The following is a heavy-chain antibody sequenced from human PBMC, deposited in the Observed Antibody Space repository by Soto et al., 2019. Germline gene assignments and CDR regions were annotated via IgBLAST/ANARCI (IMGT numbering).Heavy chain of an antibody. CDR2: INPNTGNP. J-gene: IGHJ4*01. Sequence: QVQLVQSGPESMQPGASVKVSCKGSGYNFNSHSINWLRQAPGQGLEWMGWINPNTGNPTYEQGFTGRFGLSVDTSVSTVYLHIFGLKAAISAVYYCARDRASASVDYWGHRTLVTVSS. CDR1: GYNFNSHS. D-gene: IGHD3-3*01. CDR3: ARDRASASVDY. V-gene: IGHV7-4-1*01.